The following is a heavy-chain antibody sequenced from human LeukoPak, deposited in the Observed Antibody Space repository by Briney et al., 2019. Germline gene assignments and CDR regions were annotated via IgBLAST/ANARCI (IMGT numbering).Heavy chain of an antibody. D-gene: IGHD2-21*02. CDR3: ARVPYCGGDCYNRYFDY. CDR1: GYTFTSYD. Sequence: ASVKVSCKASGYTFTSYDINWVRQATGQGVEGMGWMNPNSGNTGYAQKFQGRVTMTRNTSISTAYMELSSLRSEDTAVCYCARVPYCGGDCYNRYFDYWGQGTLVTVSS. J-gene: IGHJ4*02. CDR2: MNPNSGNT. V-gene: IGHV1-8*01.